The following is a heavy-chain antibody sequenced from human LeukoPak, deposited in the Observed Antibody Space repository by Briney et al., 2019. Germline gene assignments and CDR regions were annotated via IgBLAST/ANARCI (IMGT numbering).Heavy chain of an antibody. D-gene: IGHD5/OR15-5a*01. CDR2: ISYDGSNK. CDR1: GFTFSSYG. V-gene: IGHV3-30*18. CDR3: VKDGVYGLYY. J-gene: IGHJ4*02. Sequence: PGGSLRLSCAASGFTFSSYGMHWVRQAPGKGLERVAVISYDGSNKYYADSVKGRFTISRDNSKNTLYLQMNSLRAEDTAVYYCVKDGVYGLYYWGQGTLVTVSS.